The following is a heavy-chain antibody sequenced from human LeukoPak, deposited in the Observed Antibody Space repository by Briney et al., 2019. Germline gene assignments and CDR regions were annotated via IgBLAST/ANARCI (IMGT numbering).Heavy chain of an antibody. J-gene: IGHJ6*03. CDR2: ISAYNGNT. CDR1: GYTFTSYG. D-gene: IGHD5-24*01. CDR3: ARDGETATIGYYYYYMDV. V-gene: IGHV1-18*01. Sequence: ASVKVSCKASGYTFTSYGISWVRQAAGQGLEWMGWISAYNGNTNYAQKLQGRVTMTTDTSTSTAYMELRSLRSDDTAVYYCARDGETATIGYYYYYMDVWGKGTTVTVSS.